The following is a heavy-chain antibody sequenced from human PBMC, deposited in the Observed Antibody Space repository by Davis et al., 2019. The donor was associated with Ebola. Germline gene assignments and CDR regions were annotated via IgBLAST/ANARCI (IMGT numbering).Heavy chain of an antibody. CDR2: IYPGDSDT. Sequence: PGGSLRLSCKGSGYSFTSYWIGWVRQLPGKGLEWMGTIYPGDSDTRYSPSFQGQVTISADKSISTAYLQWSSLKASDTAMYYCARRVPAAIDAFDIWGQGTMVTVSS. J-gene: IGHJ3*02. CDR1: GYSFTSYW. V-gene: IGHV5-51*01. CDR3: ARRVPAAIDAFDI. D-gene: IGHD2-2*01.